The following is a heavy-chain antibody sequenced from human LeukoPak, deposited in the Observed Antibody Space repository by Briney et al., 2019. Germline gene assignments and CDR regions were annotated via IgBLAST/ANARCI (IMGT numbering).Heavy chain of an antibody. CDR3: ARDYDYFSGHNLDAYDI. J-gene: IGHJ3*02. V-gene: IGHV3-7*01. Sequence: GGSLRLSCAASGLSFSSYWMTWVRQAPGKGLEWVANIKEDGSAKSYVDSVKGRFTISRDNAKNSLYLQVNSLRVEDTAVYYCARDYDYFSGHNLDAYDIWGQGTTVIVSS. D-gene: IGHD2-15*01. CDR2: IKEDGSAK. CDR1: GLSFSSYW.